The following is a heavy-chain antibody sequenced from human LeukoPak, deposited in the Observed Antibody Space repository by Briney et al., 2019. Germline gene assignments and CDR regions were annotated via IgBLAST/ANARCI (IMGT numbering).Heavy chain of an antibody. Sequence: GGSLSLSCAASGFTFSDYYMSWIRQAPGKGLEWVSYISSSGSTIYYADSVKGRFTISRDNAKNSLYLQMNSLRAEDTAVYYCARARYCSSTRCYTSTLDYYYYMDVWGKGTTVTVSS. J-gene: IGHJ6*03. V-gene: IGHV3-11*04. CDR2: ISSSGSTI. CDR3: ARARYCSSTRCYTSTLDYYYYMDV. CDR1: GFTFSDYY. D-gene: IGHD2-2*02.